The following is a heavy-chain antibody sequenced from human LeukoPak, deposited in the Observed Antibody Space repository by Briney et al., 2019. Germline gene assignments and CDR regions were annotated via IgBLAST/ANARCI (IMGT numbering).Heavy chain of an antibody. CDR1: GETFSGHY. Sequence: SETLSLTCAVSGETFSGHYWSWVLQPPGKGLEYIVEINDNGRTIYNPSLESRVTISVDTSKNQVSLNLNSVTAADTALYYCARVAMTGSFDHWYFDLWGRGTLVIVSS. D-gene: IGHD3-9*01. V-gene: IGHV4-34*01. CDR2: INDNGRT. CDR3: ARVAMTGSFDHWYFDL. J-gene: IGHJ2*01.